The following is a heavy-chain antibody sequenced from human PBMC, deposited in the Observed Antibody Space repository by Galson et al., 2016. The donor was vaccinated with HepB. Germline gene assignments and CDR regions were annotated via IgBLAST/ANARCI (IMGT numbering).Heavy chain of an antibody. V-gene: IGHV3-20*04. J-gene: IGHJ4*01. CDR2: INWNGGMT. CDR1: GFNFDEYD. D-gene: IGHD1-7*01. Sequence: SLRLSCATSGFNFDEYDMSWVRQGPGKGLEWVANINWNGGMTGYIDSVRGRFTISRDSAKSSLYLQMDSLTVEDTALYYCARGSARTSYGLDYWGHGTQVTVSP. CDR3: ARGSARTSYGLDY.